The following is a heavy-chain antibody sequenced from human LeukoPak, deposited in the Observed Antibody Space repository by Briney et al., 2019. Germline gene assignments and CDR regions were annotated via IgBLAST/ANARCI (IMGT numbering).Heavy chain of an antibody. CDR3: STDRGIWFGEFN. J-gene: IGHJ4*02. CDR2: IKSKTDGGTT. Sequence: GGSLRLSCAASGFTFSNAWMSWVRQAPGKGLEWVGRIKSKTDGGTTDYAAPVKGRFTISRDDSKNTLYLQMNSLKTEDTAVYYCSTDRGIWFGEFNWGQGTLVTVSS. CDR1: GFTFSNAW. V-gene: IGHV3-15*01. D-gene: IGHD3-10*01.